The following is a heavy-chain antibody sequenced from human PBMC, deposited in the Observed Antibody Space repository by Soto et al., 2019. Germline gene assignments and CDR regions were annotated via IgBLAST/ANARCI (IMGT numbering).Heavy chain of an antibody. J-gene: IGHJ4*02. V-gene: IGHV4-31*03. CDR1: GGSISSGGYY. CDR3: ARENPVVAAFDY. D-gene: IGHD2-15*01. CDR2: IYYSGST. Sequence: QVQLQESGPGLVKPSQTLSLTCTVSGGSISSGGYYWSWIRQHPGKGLEWIGYIYYSGSTYYNPSLKSRXSIQVXXSKNQFSLKLSSVTAADTAVYYCARENPVVAAFDYWGQGTLVTVSS.